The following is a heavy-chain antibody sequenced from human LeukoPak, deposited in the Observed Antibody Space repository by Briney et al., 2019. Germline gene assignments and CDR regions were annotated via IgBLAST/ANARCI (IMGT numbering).Heavy chain of an antibody. J-gene: IGHJ4*02. Sequence: PSETLSLTCTVSGGSISSYYWSWIRQPPGKGLEWIGYIYYSGSTNYNPPLKSRVTISVDTSKNQFSLKLSSVTAADTAVYYCARGGGVRGSGSALFDYWGQGTLVTVSS. CDR1: GGSISSYY. CDR2: IYYSGST. D-gene: IGHD3-10*01. V-gene: IGHV4-59*01. CDR3: ARGGGVRGSGSALFDY.